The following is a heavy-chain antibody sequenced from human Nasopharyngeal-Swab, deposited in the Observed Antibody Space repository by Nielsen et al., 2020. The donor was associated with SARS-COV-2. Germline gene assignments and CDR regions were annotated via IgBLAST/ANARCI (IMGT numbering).Heavy chain of an antibody. V-gene: IGHV3-15*01. Sequence: GESLKISCAASGFTFSNAWMSWVRQAPGKGPEWVGRIKSKTDGGTTDYAAPVKGRFTISRDDSKNTLYLQMNSLKTEDTAVYYCGKAVAGTVDYWGQGTLVTVSS. D-gene: IGHD6-19*01. CDR1: GFTFSNAW. CDR2: IKSKTDGGTT. J-gene: IGHJ4*02. CDR3: GKAVAGTVDY.